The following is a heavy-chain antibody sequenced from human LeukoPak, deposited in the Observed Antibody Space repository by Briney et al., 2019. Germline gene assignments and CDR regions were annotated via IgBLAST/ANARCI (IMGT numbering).Heavy chain of an antibody. CDR3: ARGYSSSLLPLYYFDY. CDR1: GGSISSYY. CDR2: IYYSGST. Sequence: TSETLSLTCTVSGGSISSYYWSWIRQPPGKGLEWIGYIYYSGSTNYNPSLKSRVTISVDTSKNQFSLKLSSVTAADTAVYYCARGYSSSLLPLYYFDYWGQGTLVTVSS. V-gene: IGHV4-59*12. J-gene: IGHJ4*02. D-gene: IGHD6-6*01.